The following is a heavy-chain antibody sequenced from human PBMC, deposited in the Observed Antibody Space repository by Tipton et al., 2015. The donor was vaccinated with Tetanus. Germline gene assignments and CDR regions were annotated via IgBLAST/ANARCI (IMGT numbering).Heavy chain of an antibody. J-gene: IGHJ3*02. CDR1: GFIFRGYA. V-gene: IGHV3-48*01. Sequence: SLRLSCSASGFIFRGYAVHWVRQAPGKGLEWVSYITSSSSTIYYADSVKGRFTISRGGNSLYLQMNSLRVEDTAVYYCAGPALLSTYGLDIWGQGTMVTVSS. CDR3: AGPALLSTYGLDI. CDR2: ITSSSSTI. D-gene: IGHD2-8*01.